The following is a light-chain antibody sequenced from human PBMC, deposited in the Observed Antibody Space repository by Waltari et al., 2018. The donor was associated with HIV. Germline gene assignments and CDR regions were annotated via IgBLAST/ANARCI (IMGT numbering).Light chain of an antibody. Sequence: SYEFTQPPPLSVSPGQTAGITCPGYVSSRQFSYWYRQKPGQAPVMVMYRDTERPSGIPGRFSGSKSGTTVTLTIGGVQAEDEADYYCQSGDNSGPHVVFGGGTTLTVL. CDR2: RDT. CDR3: QSGDNSGPHVV. CDR1: VSSRQF. J-gene: IGLJ2*01. V-gene: IGLV3-25*03.